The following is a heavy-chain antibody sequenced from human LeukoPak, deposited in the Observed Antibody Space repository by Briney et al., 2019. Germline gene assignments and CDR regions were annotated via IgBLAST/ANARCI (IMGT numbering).Heavy chain of an antibody. CDR3: ARQPDTENWFDP. CDR2: INPSGGST. CDR1: GYTFTSYY. D-gene: IGHD5-18*01. Sequence: ASVKVSCKASGYTFTSYYMHWVRQTPGQGLEWMGIINPSGGSTSYAQKFQGRVTMTRNTSISTAYMELSSLRSEDTAVYYCARQPDTENWFDPWGQGTLVTVSS. J-gene: IGHJ5*02. V-gene: IGHV1-46*01.